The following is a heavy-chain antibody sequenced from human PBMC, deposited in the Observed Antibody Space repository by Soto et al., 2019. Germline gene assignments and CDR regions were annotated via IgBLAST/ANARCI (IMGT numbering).Heavy chain of an antibody. CDR3: SRERERAYWFDP. V-gene: IGHV1-46*03. Sequence: QAQLVQSGAEARAPGASVKISCKASGYIFTSYYIHWVRQAPGQGLEYLGVAYPHAATTFVVQKFHGRITVTMDTSTSTVDMELTSLTPEDTAVYYCSRERERAYWFDPWGQGTLVTVSS. CDR2: AYPHAATT. CDR1: GYIFTSYY. J-gene: IGHJ5*02. D-gene: IGHD6-25*01.